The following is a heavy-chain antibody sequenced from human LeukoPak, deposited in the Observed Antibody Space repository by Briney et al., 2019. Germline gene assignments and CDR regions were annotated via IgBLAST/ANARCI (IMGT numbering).Heavy chain of an antibody. CDR3: ARHDSSGYYRPLDY. CDR1: GGSFSGYC. J-gene: IGHJ4*02. CDR2: INHSGST. D-gene: IGHD3-22*01. Sequence: SETLSLTCTVYGGSFSGYCWSWIRQPPGKGLEWVGEINHSGSTNYNPSLRSRVTISVDTSKNQFSLKLTSVTAADTAVYYCARHDSSGYYRPLDYWGQGTLVTVSS. V-gene: IGHV4-34*01.